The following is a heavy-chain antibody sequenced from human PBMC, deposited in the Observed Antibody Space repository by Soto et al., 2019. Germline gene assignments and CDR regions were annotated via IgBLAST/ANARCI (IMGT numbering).Heavy chain of an antibody. CDR2: ISSNGGNT. Sequence: EVQLVESGGGLVQPGGSLRLSCSASGFSFSHYAMHWVRQAPGKGLEYVSEISSNGGNTYYADSVKGRFTISRDNSKNTLYLQMSSLRAEDTAVYYCLKVWGGYYFDYWGQGTLVTVSS. J-gene: IGHJ4*02. CDR3: LKVWGGYYFDY. V-gene: IGHV3-64D*08. D-gene: IGHD7-27*01. CDR1: GFSFSHYA.